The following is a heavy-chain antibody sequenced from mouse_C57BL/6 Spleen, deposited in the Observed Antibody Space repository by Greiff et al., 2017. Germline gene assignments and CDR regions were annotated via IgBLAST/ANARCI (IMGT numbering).Heavy chain of an antibody. D-gene: IGHD1-1*01. Sequence: VQLQQPGAELVKPGASVTLSCKASGYTFTSYWMHWVKQRPGRGLEWIGRIDPNSGGTKYNEKFKSKATLTVDKPSSTAYMQRSSLTSDDSAVYYCARPLYYGSSPFAYWGQGTLVTVSA. CDR1: GYTFTSYW. CDR3: ARPLYYGSSPFAY. CDR2: IDPNSGGT. J-gene: IGHJ3*01. V-gene: IGHV1-72*01.